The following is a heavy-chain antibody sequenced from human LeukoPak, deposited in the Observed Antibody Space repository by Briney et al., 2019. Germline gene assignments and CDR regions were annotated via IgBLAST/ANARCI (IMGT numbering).Heavy chain of an antibody. CDR3: ARDYSYGLFDY. D-gene: IGHD5-18*01. J-gene: IGHJ4*02. CDR1: RFTFSTYA. V-gene: IGHV3-21*01. CDR2: ISSSSSYI. Sequence: GGSLRLSCAASRFTFSTYAMSWVRQAPGKGLEWVSSISSSSSYIYYADSVKGRFTISRDNAKNSLYLQMNSLRAEDTAVYYCARDYSYGLFDYWGQGTLVTVSS.